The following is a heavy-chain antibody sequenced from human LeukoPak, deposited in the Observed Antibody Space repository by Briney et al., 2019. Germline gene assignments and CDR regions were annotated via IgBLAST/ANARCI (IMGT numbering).Heavy chain of an antibody. D-gene: IGHD3-22*01. J-gene: IGHJ4*02. Sequence: SETLSLTCTVSGGSISSYYWSWIRQPPGKGLEWVGYIHYSGNTNNNPSLKSRVTISVDRSKNQFSLKLSSVTAADTAVYYCARRVGPIVVAGYVDYWGQGALVTVSS. V-gene: IGHV4-59*08. CDR3: ARRVGPIVVAGYVDY. CDR1: GGSISSYY. CDR2: IHYSGNT.